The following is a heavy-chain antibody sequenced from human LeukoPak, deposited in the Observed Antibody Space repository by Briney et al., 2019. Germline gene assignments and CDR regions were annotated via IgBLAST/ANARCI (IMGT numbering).Heavy chain of an antibody. CDR1: GYTFTGYY. Sequence: ASVKVSCKASGYTFTGYYMHWVRQVPGQGLEWMGRINPNSGGKNYAQKFQGRVTMTRDTSISTAYMELSRLRSDDTAVYYCARDPDMVVVPAAILVYYGMDVWGQGTTVTVSS. CDR3: ARDPDMVVVPAAILVYYGMDV. V-gene: IGHV1-2*06. D-gene: IGHD2-2*01. CDR2: INPNSGGK. J-gene: IGHJ6*02.